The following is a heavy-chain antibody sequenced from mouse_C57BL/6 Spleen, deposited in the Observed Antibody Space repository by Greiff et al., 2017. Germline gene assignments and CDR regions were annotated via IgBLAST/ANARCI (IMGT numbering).Heavy chain of an antibody. CDR1: GYTFTSYW. D-gene: IGHD3-3*01. CDR2: IYPGSGST. V-gene: IGHV1-55*01. Sequence: QVQLQQPGAELVKPGASVKMSCKASGYTFTSYWITWVKQRPGQGLEWIGDIYPGSGSTNYNEKLKSKATLTVDTSSSTAYMQLSSLTAEDSAVYYCAREGDAMDYWGQGTSVTVSS. J-gene: IGHJ4*01. CDR3: AREGDAMDY.